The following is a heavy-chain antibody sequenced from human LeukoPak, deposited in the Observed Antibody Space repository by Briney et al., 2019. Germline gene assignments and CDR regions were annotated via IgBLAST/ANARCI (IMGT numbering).Heavy chain of an antibody. Sequence: SETLSLTCTVSGGSISSYYWSWIRQPPGKGLEWIGYIYYSGSTNYNPSLKSRVTISVDTSKNQFSLKLSSVTAADTAVYYCASIMRGVPGYWGQGTLVTVSS. J-gene: IGHJ4*02. CDR3: ASIMRGVPGY. V-gene: IGHV4-59*08. CDR2: IYYSGST. D-gene: IGHD3-10*01. CDR1: GGSISSYY.